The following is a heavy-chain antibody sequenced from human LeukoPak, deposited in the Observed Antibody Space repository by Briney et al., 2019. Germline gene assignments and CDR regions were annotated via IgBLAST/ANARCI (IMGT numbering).Heavy chain of an antibody. D-gene: IGHD1-26*01. J-gene: IGHJ4*02. Sequence: GGSLRLSCAASGFTFSSYTTNWVRQAPGKGLEWVSYISSGSSTIYYADSVKGRFTISRDNAKTSLYLQMNTLRDEDTAVYYCARGLLYSGTYVDYWGQGTLVTVSS. V-gene: IGHV3-48*02. CDR2: ISSGSSTI. CDR3: ARGLLYSGTYVDY. CDR1: GFTFSSYT.